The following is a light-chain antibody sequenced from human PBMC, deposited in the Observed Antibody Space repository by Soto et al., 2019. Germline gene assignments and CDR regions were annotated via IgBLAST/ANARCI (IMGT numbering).Light chain of an antibody. Sequence: EIVLTQSTVTLSLSPGERSTLSCRASQSASSSYLAWYQQKPGQAPRLLIYGASNRATGIPDRFSGSGSGTDFTLTICRLEPEDFAVYYCQQYGSSGTFGQGAKVDVK. CDR3: QQYGSSGT. CDR1: QSASSSY. J-gene: IGKJ1*01. V-gene: IGKV3-20*01. CDR2: GAS.